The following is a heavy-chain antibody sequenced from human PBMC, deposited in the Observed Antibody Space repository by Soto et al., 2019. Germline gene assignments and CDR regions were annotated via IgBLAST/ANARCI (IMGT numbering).Heavy chain of an antibody. Sequence: GGSLRLPWGASGFTSGDYAMSWVSKAQGKGLEWVSGISGSSESTYYADSVKGRSTISRDNAKNSLYLQMNSLRAEDTAVYYCASGGNYDILTGLNYWGQGTLVTVSS. D-gene: IGHD3-9*01. CDR3: ASGGNYDILTGLNY. V-gene: IGHV3-23*01. J-gene: IGHJ4*02. CDR1: GFTSGDYA. CDR2: ISGSSEST.